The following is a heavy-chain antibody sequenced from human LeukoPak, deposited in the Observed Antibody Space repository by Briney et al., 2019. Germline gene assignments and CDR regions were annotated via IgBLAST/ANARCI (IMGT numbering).Heavy chain of an antibody. CDR2: IYPGDSDS. CDR1: GYSFTTYW. Sequence: GESLKISCKGSGYSFTTYWIGWVRQMPGKGLEWMGIIYPGDSDSGYSPSFQGQVTISADKSISTAYLQWSSLKASDTAMYYCATEAAGRQSLNAFDIWGQGTMVTVSS. D-gene: IGHD6-13*01. CDR3: ATEAAGRQSLNAFDI. J-gene: IGHJ3*02. V-gene: IGHV5-51*01.